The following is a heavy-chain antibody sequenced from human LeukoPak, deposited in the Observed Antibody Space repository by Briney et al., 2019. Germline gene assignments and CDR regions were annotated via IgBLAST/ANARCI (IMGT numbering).Heavy chain of an antibody. Sequence: PGRSLRLSCAASGFTFSSYVMGWVRQAPGKGLEWVSAIVGSGGTTYYADSVKGRFTISRDNSKNTVYLQMNSLRSEDTAVYYCAKYGTRYFDYWGQGTLVTVSS. CDR1: GFTFSSYV. J-gene: IGHJ4*02. V-gene: IGHV3-23*01. CDR2: IVGSGGTT. CDR3: AKYGTRYFDY. D-gene: IGHD4-17*01.